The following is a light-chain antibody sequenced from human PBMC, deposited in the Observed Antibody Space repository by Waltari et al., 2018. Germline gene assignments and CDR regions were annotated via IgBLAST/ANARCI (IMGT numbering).Light chain of an antibody. CDR3: VLYVGRGIKV. CDR2: STN. V-gene: IGLV8-61*01. Sequence: QTVVTQESSLSVSPGATVTLTCRLTSGSVPTRSTPSWFQQTPGQAPRTLIYSTNIRSSGVPDRFSGSILGNKAALTITGAQADDESLYLCVLYVGRGIKVFGGGTKLTVL. CDR1: SGSVPTRST. J-gene: IGLJ2*01.